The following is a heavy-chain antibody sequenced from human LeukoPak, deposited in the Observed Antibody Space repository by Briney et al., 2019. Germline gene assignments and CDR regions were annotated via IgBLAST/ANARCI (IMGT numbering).Heavy chain of an antibody. D-gene: IGHD1-1*01. Sequence: PGGSLRLSCVAPGYTFSNHGMHWVRQAPGKGLEWVAVIWFDARKDYYGDSVKGRFTISRDVSKNTLYLQMSSLRVEDTAVYYCARDDNMARLSFWGQGTLVTVSS. CDR3: ARDDNMARLSF. J-gene: IGHJ4*02. V-gene: IGHV3-33*01. CDR1: GYTFSNHG. CDR2: IWFDARKD.